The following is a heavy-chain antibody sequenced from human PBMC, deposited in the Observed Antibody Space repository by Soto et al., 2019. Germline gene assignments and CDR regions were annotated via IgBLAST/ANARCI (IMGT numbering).Heavy chain of an antibody. Sequence: EVQLVESGGGLVQPGGSLRLSCAASGFTFSSYWMHWVRQAPGKGLVWVSRINGDGSSTTYADSVKGRFIISRDNAKNTVYLQMNSLRAEDTAVYYCARPRYDGSGTPFDHWGQGALVTVSS. V-gene: IGHV3-74*01. D-gene: IGHD3-22*01. J-gene: IGHJ4*02. CDR1: GFTFSSYW. CDR2: INGDGSST. CDR3: ARPRYDGSGTPFDH.